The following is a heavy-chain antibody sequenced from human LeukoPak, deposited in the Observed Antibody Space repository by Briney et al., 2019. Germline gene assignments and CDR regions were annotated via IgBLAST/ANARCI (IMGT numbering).Heavy chain of an antibody. D-gene: IGHD5-12*01. CDR1: GFTFSSYA. V-gene: IGHV3-23*01. J-gene: IGHJ3*02. CDR2: ISGSGGST. CDR3: AKWPSWLDIVATAGAFDI. Sequence: PGGSLRLSCAASGFTFSSYAMSWVRQAPGKGLEWVSAISGSGGSTYYADSVKGRFTISRDNSKNTLYLQMNSLRAEDTAVYYCAKWPSWLDIVATAGAFDIWGQGTMVTVSS.